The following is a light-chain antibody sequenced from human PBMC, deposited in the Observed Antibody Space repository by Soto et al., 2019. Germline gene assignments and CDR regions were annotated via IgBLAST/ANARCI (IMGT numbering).Light chain of an antibody. Sequence: QSALTQPASVSGSPGQSITFSCIGTSSDIGRFNYVSWYQHHPGKVPKLLISEVSNRPSGVSDRFSGSKSGNTASLTISGLRPEDEADYYCTSYTISRTQVLGTGTKVTVL. CDR2: EVS. V-gene: IGLV2-14*01. CDR1: SSDIGRFNY. J-gene: IGLJ1*01. CDR3: TSYTISRTQV.